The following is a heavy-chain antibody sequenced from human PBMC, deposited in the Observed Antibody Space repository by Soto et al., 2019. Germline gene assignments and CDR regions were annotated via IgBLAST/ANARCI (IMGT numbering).Heavy chain of an antibody. D-gene: IGHD3-22*01. Sequence: PSETLSLTCTVSGGSISSSSYYWVWIRQPPGKGLEWIGSIYYSGSTYYNPSLKSRVTISVDTSKNQFSLKLSSVTAADTAVYYCARSRAGWDSSGYLYYFDYWGQGTLVTVSS. CDR3: ARSRAGWDSSGYLYYFDY. CDR2: IYYSGST. J-gene: IGHJ4*02. CDR1: GGSISSSSYY. V-gene: IGHV4-39*01.